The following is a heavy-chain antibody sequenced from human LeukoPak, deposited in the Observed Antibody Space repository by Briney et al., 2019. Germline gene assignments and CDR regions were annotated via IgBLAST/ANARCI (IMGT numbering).Heavy chain of an antibody. CDR2: KYARGSS. CDR3: ARGRYCSADICTGGDSFDI. V-gene: IGHV4-4*07. D-gene: IGHD2-15*01. Sequence: PSQTLSLTCTVSGGSISNYYWSWIRQPAGKGLEWIGRKYARGSSNYNPPVQSRVTMSVDTSKNQFSLKLRSVTAADTAVYYCARGRYCSADICTGGDSFDIWGQGTMVSVSP. CDR1: GGSISNYY. J-gene: IGHJ3*02.